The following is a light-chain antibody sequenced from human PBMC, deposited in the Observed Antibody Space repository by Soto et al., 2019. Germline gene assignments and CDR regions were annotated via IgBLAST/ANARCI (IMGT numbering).Light chain of an antibody. CDR2: AAS. Sequence: DIQLTQSPPTLPSSVGDRVTITCRASQDISSYLAWYQQKPGKAPTLLIYAASTLQSGVPSRFSGSGFFTSFTLTISSLKAEDFASYCCQQLRSYPSAVGGGTK. CDR1: QDISSY. J-gene: IGKJ4*01. V-gene: IGKV1-9*01. CDR3: QQLRSYPSA.